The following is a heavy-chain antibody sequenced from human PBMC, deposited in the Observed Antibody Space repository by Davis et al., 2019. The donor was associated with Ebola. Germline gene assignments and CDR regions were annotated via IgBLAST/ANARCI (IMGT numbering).Heavy chain of an antibody. CDR3: TRGIARRRYGSWFDP. CDR1: GYTFSSYG. Sequence: ASVKVSCKASGYTFSSYGISWVRQAPGQGLECMGWISAYNGNTNYAQKLQGRVTMTTDTSTSTAYMELRSLRSDDTAVYYCTRGIARRRYGSWFDPWGQGTPVTVSS. J-gene: IGHJ5*02. V-gene: IGHV1-18*01. D-gene: IGHD4-17*01. CDR2: ISAYNGNT.